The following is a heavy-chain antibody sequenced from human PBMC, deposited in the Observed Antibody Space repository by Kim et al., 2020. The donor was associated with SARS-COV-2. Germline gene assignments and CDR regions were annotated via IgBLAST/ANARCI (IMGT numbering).Heavy chain of an antibody. J-gene: IGHJ4*02. CDR3: ASADTAMVKADY. D-gene: IGHD5-18*01. Sequence: RYSPSFQGQVTISADKSISTAYLQWSSLKASDTAMYYCASADTAMVKADYWGQGTLVTVSS. V-gene: IGHV5-51*01.